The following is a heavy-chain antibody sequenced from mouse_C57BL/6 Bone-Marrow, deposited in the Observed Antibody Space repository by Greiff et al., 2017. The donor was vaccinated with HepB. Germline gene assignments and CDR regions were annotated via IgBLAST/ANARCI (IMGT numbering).Heavy chain of an antibody. V-gene: IGHV5-6*02. CDR3: ARRGCGDY. CDR2: ISSGGSYT. Sequence: EVKLMESGGDLVKPGGSLKLSCAASGFTFSSYGMSWVRQTPDKRLEWVATISSGGSYTYYPDSVKGRFTISRDNAKNTLYLQMSSLKSEDKAMYYCARRGCGDYWGQGTTLTVSS. CDR1: GFTFSSYG. J-gene: IGHJ2*01.